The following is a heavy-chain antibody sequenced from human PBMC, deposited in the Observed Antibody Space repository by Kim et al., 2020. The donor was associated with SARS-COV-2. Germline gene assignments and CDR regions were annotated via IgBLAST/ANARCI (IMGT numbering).Heavy chain of an antibody. CDR3: GSQCGRGWYPPAY. J-gene: IGHJ4*02. D-gene: IGHD6-19*01. Sequence: YADSTNGRFTISNDDSRSTLYLQMGSLGAEDTAVYYCGSQCGRGWYPPAYWGQGTLVTVSS. V-gene: IGHV3-23*03.